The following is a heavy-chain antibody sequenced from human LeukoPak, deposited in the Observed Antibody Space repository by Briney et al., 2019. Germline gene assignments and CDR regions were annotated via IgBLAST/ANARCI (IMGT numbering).Heavy chain of an antibody. Sequence: GGSLRLSCAASGFTFSSYGMHWVRQAPGKGLEWVAFIRYDGSNKYYADSVKGRFTISRDNFKNTLGLQMNSLRAEDTAVYYCARDRSEGLMIVVAGDWGQGTLVTVSS. J-gene: IGHJ4*02. D-gene: IGHD3-22*01. CDR2: IRYDGSNK. CDR3: ARDRSEGLMIVVAGD. CDR1: GFTFSSYG. V-gene: IGHV3-30*02.